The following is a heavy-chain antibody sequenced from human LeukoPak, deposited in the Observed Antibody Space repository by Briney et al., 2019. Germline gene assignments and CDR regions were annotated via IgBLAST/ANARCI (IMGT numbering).Heavy chain of an antibody. CDR3: ANVIAATTV. Sequence: ASVKVSCKASGGTFSSYAISWVRQAPGKGLEWVSAISGSGGSTYYADSVKGRFTISRDNSKNTLYLQMNSLRAEDTAVYYCANVIAATTVWGQGTLVTVSS. CDR2: ISGSGGST. V-gene: IGHV3-23*01. CDR1: GGTFSSYA. J-gene: IGHJ4*02. D-gene: IGHD2-15*01.